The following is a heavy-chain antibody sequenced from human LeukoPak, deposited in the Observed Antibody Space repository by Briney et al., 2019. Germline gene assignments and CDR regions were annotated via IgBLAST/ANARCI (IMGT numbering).Heavy chain of an antibody. V-gene: IGHV5-51*01. Sequence: GAPLQISCQGSGCVFTTYWIGWVRQLRGKGLEWMGIISPGDSNTRYSPSFQGQVTISADKSITTVYLQWSSLTASDSAIYRCARLRGSSSRWPVFFDYWGQGTLVTVSS. CDR2: ISPGDSNT. CDR1: GCVFTTYW. D-gene: IGHD6-19*01. CDR3: ARLRGSSSRWPVFFDY. J-gene: IGHJ4*02.